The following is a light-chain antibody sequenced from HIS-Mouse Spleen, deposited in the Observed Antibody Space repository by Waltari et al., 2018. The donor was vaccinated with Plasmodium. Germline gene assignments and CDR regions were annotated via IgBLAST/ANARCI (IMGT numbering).Light chain of an antibody. J-gene: IGLJ1*01. V-gene: IGLV3-25*03. CDR2: KDS. Sequence: SYELTQPPSVSVFPGQTARITCSGDALPKQSAYWYQQKQGQATVLWIYKDSERPSGLPERFSGSSSGTTVTLTISGVQAEDEADYYCQSADSSGTYVFGTGTKVTVL. CDR1: ALPKQS. CDR3: QSADSSGTYV.